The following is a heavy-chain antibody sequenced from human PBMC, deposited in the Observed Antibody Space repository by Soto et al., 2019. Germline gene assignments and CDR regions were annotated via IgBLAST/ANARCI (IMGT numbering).Heavy chain of an antibody. CDR1: GFTFSSYA. J-gene: IGHJ5*02. Sequence: GGSLRLSCAASGFTFSSYAMHWVRQAPGKGLEWVAVISYDGSNKYYADSVKGRFTISRDNSKNTLYLQMNSQRAEDTAVYYCAGDSVVGVDRPVYYGSGSYYNSGFDPWGQGTLVTVSS. CDR2: ISYDGSNK. V-gene: IGHV3-30-3*01. D-gene: IGHD3-10*01. CDR3: AGDSVVGVDRPVYYGSGSYYNSGFDP.